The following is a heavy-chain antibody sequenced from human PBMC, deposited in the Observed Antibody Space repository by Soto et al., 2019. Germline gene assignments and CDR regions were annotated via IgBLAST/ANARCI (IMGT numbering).Heavy chain of an antibody. CDR1: GGTFSSYT. V-gene: IGHV1-69*02. CDR3: ASDPHCSSTSCPNWFAP. J-gene: IGHJ5*02. Sequence: QVQLVQSGAEVKKPGSSVKVSCKASGGTFSSYTISWVRQAPGQGLEWMGRIIPILGIANYAQKCQGRVTITADKSTSTAYMELSSLRSEDAAVYYCASDPHCSSTSCPNWFAPWGQGTLVTVSS. D-gene: IGHD2-2*01. CDR2: IIPILGIA.